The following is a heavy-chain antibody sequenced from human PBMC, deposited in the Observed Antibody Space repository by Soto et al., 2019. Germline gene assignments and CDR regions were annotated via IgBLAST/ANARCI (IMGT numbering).Heavy chain of an antibody. Sequence: GASVNVSCKASGYTFTSYGISWVRQAPGQGLEWMGWINAGNGNTKYSQKFQGRVTITRDTSATTAYLEVDSLRSEDTAIYYCARVAPSGGSVPRFDPWGQGTLVTVSS. CDR1: GYTFTSYG. D-gene: IGHD3-10*01. CDR2: INAGNGNT. CDR3: ARVAPSGGSVPRFDP. J-gene: IGHJ5*02. V-gene: IGHV1-3*01.